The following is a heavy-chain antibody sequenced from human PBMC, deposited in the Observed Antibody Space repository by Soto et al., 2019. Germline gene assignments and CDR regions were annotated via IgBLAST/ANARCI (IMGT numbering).Heavy chain of an antibody. V-gene: IGHV3-7*01. Sequence: GGSLRLSCAASGFTFSSYWMSWVRQAPGRSLEWVANINFGGGEKYHVDSVEGRFDISRDNPKNSLYLEMNSLRAEDTAVYYCARERGSGWTFDYWGQGTLVTVSS. CDR2: INFGGGEK. J-gene: IGHJ4*02. CDR3: ARERGSGWTFDY. CDR1: GFTFSSYW. D-gene: IGHD6-19*01.